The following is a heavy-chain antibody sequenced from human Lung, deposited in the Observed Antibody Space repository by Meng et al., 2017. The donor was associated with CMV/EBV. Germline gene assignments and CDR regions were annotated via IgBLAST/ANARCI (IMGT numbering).Heavy chain of an antibody. J-gene: IGHJ6*02. D-gene: IGHD3-3*01. V-gene: IGHV1-2*02. CDR1: GYTFTGYY. CDR2: INPNSGGT. Sequence: SVXVSXXASGYTFTGYYMHWVRQAPGQGLEWMGWINPNSGGTNYAQKFQGRVTMTRDTSISTAYMELSRLRSGDTAVYYCARPGRDFWSGYRAHLLMDVWGQGTTVTVSS. CDR3: ARPGRDFWSGYRAHLLMDV.